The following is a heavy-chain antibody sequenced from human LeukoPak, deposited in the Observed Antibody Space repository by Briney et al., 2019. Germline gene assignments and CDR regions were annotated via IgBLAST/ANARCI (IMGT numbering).Heavy chain of an antibody. CDR3: ARGRGVTPVGGYFDY. Sequence: SENLSLTCAVYGGSFSGYYWSWIRQPPGKGLEWIGEINHSGSTNYNPSLKSRVTISVDTSKNQFSLKLSSVTAADTAVYYCARGRGVTPVGGYFDYWGQGTLVTVSS. V-gene: IGHV4-34*01. CDR2: INHSGST. D-gene: IGHD3-10*01. J-gene: IGHJ4*02. CDR1: GGSFSGYY.